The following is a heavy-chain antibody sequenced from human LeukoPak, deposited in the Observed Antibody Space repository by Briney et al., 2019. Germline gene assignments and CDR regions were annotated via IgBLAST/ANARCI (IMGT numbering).Heavy chain of an antibody. CDR3: ARVGTGDYIYY. CDR1: GYTLTSYG. J-gene: IGHJ4*02. D-gene: IGHD3-16*01. V-gene: IGHV1-18*01. CDR2: ISAYNGDT. Sequence: ASVKVSCKASGYTLTSYGISWVRQAPGQGLEWMGWISAYNGDTNYAQKLQGRVTMTTDTSTTTAYMELRSLRSDDTAVYYCARVGTGDYIYYWGQGTQVTVSS.